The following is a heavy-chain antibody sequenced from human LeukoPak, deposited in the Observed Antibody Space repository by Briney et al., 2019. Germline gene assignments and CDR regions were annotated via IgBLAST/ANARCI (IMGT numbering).Heavy chain of an antibody. V-gene: IGHV4-30-2*01. CDR3: ARFDYGRGLGY. CDR2: IYHSGST. Sequence: PSETLSLTCAASGGSISSGGYSWSWIPQPPGKGLEWIGYIYHSGSTYYNPSLKSRVTISVDRSKNHFSLKLSSVTAADTAVYYCARFDYGRGLGYWGQGTLGTVSS. CDR1: GGSISSGGYS. D-gene: IGHD4/OR15-4a*01. J-gene: IGHJ4*02.